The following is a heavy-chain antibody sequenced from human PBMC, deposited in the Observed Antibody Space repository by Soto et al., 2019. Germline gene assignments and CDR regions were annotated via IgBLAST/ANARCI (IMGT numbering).Heavy chain of an antibody. V-gene: IGHV1-18*01. D-gene: IGHD1-26*01. CDR3: ARDSRRGCGRHPCDAFDI. CDR2: ISAYNGNT. CDR1: GYTFTSYG. J-gene: IGHJ3*02. Sequence: ASVKVSCKASGYTFTSYGISWVRQAPGQGLEWMGWISAYNGNTNYAQKLQGRVTMTTDTSTSTAYMELRSLRSDDTAVYYCARDSRRGCGRHPCDAFDIWGQGTMVTVSS.